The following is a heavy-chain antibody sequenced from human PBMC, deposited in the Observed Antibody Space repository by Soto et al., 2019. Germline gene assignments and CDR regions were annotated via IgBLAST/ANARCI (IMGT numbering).Heavy chain of an antibody. V-gene: IGHV3-72*01. J-gene: IGHJ4*02. CDR2: TVNKDFSHTT. CDR3: VRERHAGFEY. Sequence: GGSLRLSCTSSEFILSGQYLDLVRQAPGQGLEWVGRTVNKDFSHTTEYAAAVKGRFTISKDNSENSLYLQMTRLRTEDTAVYYCVRERHAGFEYWGQGA. CDR1: EFILSGQY.